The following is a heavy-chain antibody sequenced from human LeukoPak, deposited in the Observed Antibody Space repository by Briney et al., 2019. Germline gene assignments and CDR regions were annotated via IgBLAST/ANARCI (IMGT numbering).Heavy chain of an antibody. CDR2: IYISGST. V-gene: IGHV4-4*07. J-gene: IGHJ3*02. CDR1: GGSISTYY. D-gene: IGHD5-24*01. CDR3: ARSGGEMATIGTFDI. Sequence: SQTLSLTCTVSGGSISTYYWSWIRQPAGKGLEWIGRIYISGSTNYNPSLKSRVTMSLDTSKNQLSLNLSSVTAADTAVYYCARSGGEMATIGTFDIWGQGTMVIVSS.